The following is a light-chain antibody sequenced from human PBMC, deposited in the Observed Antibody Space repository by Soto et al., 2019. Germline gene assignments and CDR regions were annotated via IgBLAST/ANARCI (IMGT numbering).Light chain of an antibody. CDR1: QSVTHSANNKNY. CDR2: WAS. Sequence: DIVLTQSPESLAVSLGERATINCKSSQSVTHSANNKNYLAWYQQKPGQPPKLLIYWASTRETGVPDRFSGSESGTDYTLTICSLQAEDVAVYYCHQYFSPPRTFGKGNKVEIK. V-gene: IGKV4-1*01. CDR3: HQYFSPPRT. J-gene: IGKJ1*01.